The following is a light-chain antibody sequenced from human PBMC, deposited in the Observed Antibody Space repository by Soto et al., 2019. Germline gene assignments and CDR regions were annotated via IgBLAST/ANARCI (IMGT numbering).Light chain of an antibody. CDR2: DVS. J-gene: IGLJ1*01. CDR1: SSDVGGYNY. Sequence: QSVLTQPRSVSGCPGQSVSISCTGTSSDVGGYNYVSWYQQHPGKAPKLMIYDVSERPSGVPDRFSGSKSANTASLTISGLQAEDEADYYCCSYAGSYTYVFGTGTKVTVL. V-gene: IGLV2-11*01. CDR3: CSYAGSYTYV.